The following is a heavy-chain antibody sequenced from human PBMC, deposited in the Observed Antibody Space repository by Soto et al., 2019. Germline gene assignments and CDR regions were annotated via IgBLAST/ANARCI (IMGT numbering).Heavy chain of an antibody. V-gene: IGHV3-30*18. CDR2: ISYDGSNK. CDR1: GFTFSSYG. D-gene: IGHD3-22*01. J-gene: IGHJ4*02. CDR3: AKDHYYDSSGYPSGGFDY. Sequence: LRLSCAASGFTFSSYGMHWVRQAPGKGLEWVAVISYDGSNKYYADSVKGRFTISRDNSKNTLYLQMNSLRAEDTAVYYCAKDHYYDSSGYPSGGFDYWGQGTLVTVSS.